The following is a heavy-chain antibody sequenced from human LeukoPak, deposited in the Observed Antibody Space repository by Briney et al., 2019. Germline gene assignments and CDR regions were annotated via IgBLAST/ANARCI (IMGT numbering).Heavy chain of an antibody. V-gene: IGHV1-2*02. CDR2: INPNSGGT. J-gene: IGHJ5*02. D-gene: IGHD2-2*03. CDR3: ARDVGIVVVPAAIHP. Sequence: ASVRVSCKASGYTYTGYYMHWVRQAPGQGLEWMGWINPNSGGTNYAQKFQGRVTMTRDTSISTAYMELRRLRSDDTAVYYCARDVGIVVVPAAIHPWGQGTLVTVSS. CDR1: GYTYTGYY.